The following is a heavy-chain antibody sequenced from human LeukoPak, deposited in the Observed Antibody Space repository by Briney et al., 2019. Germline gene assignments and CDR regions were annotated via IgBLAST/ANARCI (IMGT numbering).Heavy chain of an antibody. CDR2: IYTSGST. CDR1: GGSISSYY. Sequence: PSETLSLTCTVSGGSISSYYWSWIRQPAGKGLEWIGHIYTSGSTNYNPSLKSRVTMSVDTSKNQFSLKLSSVTAADTAVYYCVRGRYSSGWFKDKNWFDPWGQGIPVTVSS. V-gene: IGHV4-4*07. D-gene: IGHD6-19*01. J-gene: IGHJ5*02. CDR3: VRGRYSSGWFKDKNWFDP.